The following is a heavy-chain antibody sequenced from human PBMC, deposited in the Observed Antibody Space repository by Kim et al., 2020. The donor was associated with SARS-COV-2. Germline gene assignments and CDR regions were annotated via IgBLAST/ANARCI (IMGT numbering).Heavy chain of an antibody. CDR3: ARVTYYMDV. J-gene: IGHJ6*03. CDR2: ST. V-gene: IGHV4-34*01. Sequence: STDYNPSLKSRVTISVETSKNQFSLKLSSVTAADTAVYYCARVTYYMDVWGKGTTVTVSS.